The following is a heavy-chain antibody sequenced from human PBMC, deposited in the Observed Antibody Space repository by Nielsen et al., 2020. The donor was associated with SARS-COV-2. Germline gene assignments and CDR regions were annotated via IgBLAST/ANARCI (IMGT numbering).Heavy chain of an antibody. Sequence: GESLKISCKASGYSFTNYWISWVRQMPGKGLEWMGSIYPGDFDTRYSPSFQGQVTISADESINTAYLQWSSLKASDTAMYYCASHPIAVAGTGYWGQGTLVTVSS. CDR2: IYPGDFDT. D-gene: IGHD6-19*01. J-gene: IGHJ4*02. CDR1: GYSFTNYW. V-gene: IGHV5-51*01. CDR3: ASHPIAVAGTGY.